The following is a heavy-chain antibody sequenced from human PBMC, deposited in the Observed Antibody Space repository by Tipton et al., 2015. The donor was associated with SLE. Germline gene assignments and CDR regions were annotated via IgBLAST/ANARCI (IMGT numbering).Heavy chain of an antibody. CDR3: ARAGFSDDGFDI. CDR1: GYNFRSFA. Sequence: QLVQSGPEVKKPGASVKVSCKASGYNFRSFAISWVRQAPGQGLEWMGWISGYNGHTNYAQKFQGRVTMTTDTSTTTAYMDLRSLRSDDTAVYYCARAGFSDDGFDIWGHGTLVTVSS. D-gene: IGHD3-10*01. J-gene: IGHJ3*02. CDR2: ISGYNGHT. V-gene: IGHV1-18*01.